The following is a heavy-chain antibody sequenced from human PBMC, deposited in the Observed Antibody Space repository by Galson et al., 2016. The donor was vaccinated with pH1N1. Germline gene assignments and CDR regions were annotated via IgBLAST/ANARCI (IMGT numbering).Heavy chain of an antibody. J-gene: IGHJ5*01. CDR1: GGTFSSYA. D-gene: IGHD4-17*01. V-gene: IGHV1-69*13. CDR2: FTPTFGSA. Sequence: SVKVSCKASGGTFSSYAISWVRQAPGQALEWMGGFTPTFGSANYAQKFQGRVTITADESTSIAYMELSSLRSEDTAAYYCARFDHGDYVGWFDSWGQGTLVTVSS. CDR3: ARFDHGDYVGWFDS.